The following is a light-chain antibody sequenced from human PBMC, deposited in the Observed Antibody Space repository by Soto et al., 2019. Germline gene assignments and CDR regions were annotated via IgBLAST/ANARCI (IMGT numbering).Light chain of an antibody. Sequence: EIVLTQSPGTLSLSPGERANLSCRASQSVSSSYLAWYQQKPGQAPRLLIYGASRRATGIPDRFSGSGSGTDFTLTISRLEPEDFAVYHCHQYGSSPYTFGQGTKLEIK. CDR3: HQYGSSPYT. CDR1: QSVSSSY. J-gene: IGKJ2*01. V-gene: IGKV3-20*01. CDR2: GAS.